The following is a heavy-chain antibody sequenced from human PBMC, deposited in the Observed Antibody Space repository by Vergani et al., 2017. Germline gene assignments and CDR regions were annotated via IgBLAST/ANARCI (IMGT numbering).Heavy chain of an antibody. J-gene: IGHJ4*02. D-gene: IGHD3-16*01. Sequence: QVQLVQSGAEVKKPGASVKVSCKASGYTFTGYYMHWVRQAPGQGLEWMGWINPNSGGTNYGQKFQGRVTMTRDTSISTAYMELGRLRSADTAVYYCARGGFLGGYIDGWGQGTLVTVSS. CDR2: INPNSGGT. CDR3: ARGGFLGGYIDG. CDR1: GYTFTGYY. V-gene: IGHV1-2*02.